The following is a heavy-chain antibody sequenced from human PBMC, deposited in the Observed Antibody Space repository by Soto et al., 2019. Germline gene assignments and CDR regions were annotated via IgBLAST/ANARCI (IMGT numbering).Heavy chain of an antibody. Sequence: PSETLSLTCAVYGGSFSGYYWSWIRQPPGKGLEWIGEINHSGSTNYNPSLKSRVTISVDTSKNQFSLKLSSVTAADTAVYYCASGVVTATDYSGQGTLVTVST. CDR3: ASGVVTATDY. V-gene: IGHV4-34*01. D-gene: IGHD2-21*02. CDR2: INHSGST. J-gene: IGHJ4*02. CDR1: GGSFSGYY.